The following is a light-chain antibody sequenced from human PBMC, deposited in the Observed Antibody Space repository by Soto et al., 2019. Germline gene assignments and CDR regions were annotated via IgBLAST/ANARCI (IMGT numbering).Light chain of an antibody. CDR1: SSNIGSNY. V-gene: IGLV1-47*01. Sequence: QTVVTQPPSASGTPGQRVTISCSGSSSNIGSNYVYWYQQLPGTAPKLLIYRNNQRPSGVPDRFSGSKSGTSASLAISGLRSEDVADYYCAAWDDSLSGPVFGGGTQLTVL. CDR2: RNN. CDR3: AAWDDSLSGPV. J-gene: IGLJ7*01.